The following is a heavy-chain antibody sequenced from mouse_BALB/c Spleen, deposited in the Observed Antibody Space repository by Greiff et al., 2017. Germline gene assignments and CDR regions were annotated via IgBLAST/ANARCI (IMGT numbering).Heavy chain of an antibody. CDR2: ISYDGSN. CDR3: ARGGNYVPY. Sequence: EVKLVESGPGLVKPSQSLSLTCSVTGYSITSGYYWNWIRQFPGNKLEWMGYISYDGSNNYNPYLKNRISITRDTSKNQFFLKLNSVTTEDTATYYCARGGNYVPYWGQGTLVTVSA. D-gene: IGHD2-1*01. V-gene: IGHV3-6*02. J-gene: IGHJ3*01. CDR1: GYSITSGYY.